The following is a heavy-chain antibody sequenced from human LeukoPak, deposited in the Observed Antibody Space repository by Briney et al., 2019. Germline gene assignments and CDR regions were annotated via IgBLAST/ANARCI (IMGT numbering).Heavy chain of an antibody. CDR2: IYYSGST. Sequence: SETLSLTCTVSGGSISSHYWSWIRQPPGKGLEWIGYIYYSGSTNYNPSLKSRVTKSVDTSKNQFSLKLSSVTAADTAVYYCARVAYYYYMDVWGKGTTVTVSS. J-gene: IGHJ6*03. CDR1: GGSISSHY. V-gene: IGHV4-59*11. CDR3: ARVAYYYYMDV.